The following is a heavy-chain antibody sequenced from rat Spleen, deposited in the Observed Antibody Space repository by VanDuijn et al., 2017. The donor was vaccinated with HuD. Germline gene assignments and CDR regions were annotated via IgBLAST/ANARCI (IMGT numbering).Heavy chain of an antibody. V-gene: IGHV5-27*01. CDR2: ISFDGGGT. CDR3: TTKAQWCAMGA. D-gene: IGHD3-8*01. CDR1: GFIFNNYG. J-gene: IGHJ4*01. Sequence: EVQLVESGGGLMQPGRSIKLSCAASGFIFNNYGMAWVRQAPTKGLEWVAYISFDGGGTYYRDSVKGRFTISRDNAKSTLYLQMDMLRSEDTATYYCTTKAQWCAMGAWGQGTSVTVSS.